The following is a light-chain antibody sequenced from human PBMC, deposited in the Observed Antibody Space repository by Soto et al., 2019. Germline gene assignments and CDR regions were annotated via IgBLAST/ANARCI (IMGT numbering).Light chain of an antibody. V-gene: IGKV1-27*01. J-gene: IGKJ4*01. Sequence: IQKAHTSSCLSAYVGDRVTITHRASEGISDYLAWYQEKPGKVPKLLIYAASTLQSGVPSRFSGSGAGTDFTLTISSLQPEDIATYYCQEYNSAPLTFGEGTKVDI. CDR2: AAS. CDR1: EGISDY. CDR3: QEYNSAPLT.